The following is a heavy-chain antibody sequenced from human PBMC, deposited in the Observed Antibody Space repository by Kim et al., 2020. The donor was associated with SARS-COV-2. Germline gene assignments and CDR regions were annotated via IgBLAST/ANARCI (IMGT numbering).Heavy chain of an antibody. CDR3: AKDYGGKVVPAAIGDY. J-gene: IGHJ4*02. Sequence: GGSLRLSCAASGFTFSSYAMSWVRQAPGKGLEWVSAISGSGGSTYYADSVKGRFTISRDNSKNTLYLQMNSLRAEDTAVYYCAKDYGGKVVPAAIGDYWGQGTLVTVSS. CDR2: ISGSGGST. D-gene: IGHD2-2*01. CDR1: GFTFSSYA. V-gene: IGHV3-23*01.